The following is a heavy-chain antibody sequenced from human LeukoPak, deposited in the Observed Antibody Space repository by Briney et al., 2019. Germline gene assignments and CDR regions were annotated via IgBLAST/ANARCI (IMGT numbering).Heavy chain of an antibody. V-gene: IGHV4-31*03. Sequence: SETLSLTCTVSGGSISIGGYYWSWIRQYPEKGLEWIGYIFYNGNTYYNPSLKSRLTISGDTSENQFSLKLSSVAAADTAVYYCVGNFDSYNAFDIWGQGTMVTVSS. CDR3: VGNFDSYNAFDI. CDR1: GGSISIGGYY. D-gene: IGHD3-22*01. J-gene: IGHJ3*02. CDR2: IFYNGNT.